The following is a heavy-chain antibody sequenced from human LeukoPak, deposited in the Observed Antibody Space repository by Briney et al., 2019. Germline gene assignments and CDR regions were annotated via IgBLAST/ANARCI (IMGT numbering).Heavy chain of an antibody. J-gene: IGHJ4*02. CDR1: GYTFTSYA. CDR3: ARAVSGYVLD. CDR2: INPSGGST. D-gene: IGHD5-12*01. Sequence: ASVKVSCKASGYTFTSYAMNWVRQAPGQGLEWMGIINPSGGSTSYAQKFQGRVTMTRDMSTSTVYMELSSLRSEDTAVYYCARAVSGYVLDWGQGTLVTVSS. V-gene: IGHV1-46*01.